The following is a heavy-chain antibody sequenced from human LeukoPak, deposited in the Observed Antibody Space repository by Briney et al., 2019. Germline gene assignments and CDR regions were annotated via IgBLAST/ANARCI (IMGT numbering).Heavy chain of an antibody. CDR1: GFXFSSYG. J-gene: IGHJ4*02. V-gene: IGHV3-33*01. D-gene: IGHD1-14*01. Sequence: PGRSLRLSCAASGFXFSSYGMHWVRXAPGXGLEWVAVIWYDGSNKYYADSVKGRFTISRDDSKNTLYLQMDSLRAEDTAVYCCVRDGGAGFDCWGQGTLVTVSS. CDR2: IWYDGSNK. CDR3: VRDGGAGFDC.